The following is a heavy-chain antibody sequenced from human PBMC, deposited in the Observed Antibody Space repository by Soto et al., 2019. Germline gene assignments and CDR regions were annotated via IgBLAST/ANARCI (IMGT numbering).Heavy chain of an antibody. J-gene: IGHJ6*03. CDR3: ARSASMVRGGRNNYYYYYYMDV. Sequence: PSETLSLTCTVSGGSISSYYWSWIRQPPGKGLEWIWYIYYSGSTNYNPSLKIRVTISVDTSKNHFSLKLSSVTAADTAVYYCARSASMVRGGRNNYYYYYYMDVWGKGTTVTVSS. CDR2: IYYSGST. CDR1: GGSISSYY. D-gene: IGHD3-10*01. V-gene: IGHV4-59*08.